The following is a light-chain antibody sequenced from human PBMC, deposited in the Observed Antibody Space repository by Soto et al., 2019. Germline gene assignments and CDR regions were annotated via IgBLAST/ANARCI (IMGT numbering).Light chain of an antibody. CDR2: DAS. V-gene: IGKV1-5*01. CDR1: QSIDNW. Sequence: DIQMTQSPSPLSASIGDRVTITCRASQSIDNWLSWYQQKPGKAPQLLIYDASRLKTGVPSRFTASGSGTDFTLTISSLQPEDFAIYYCQQTYTTPEITFGQGTRLEI. CDR3: QQTYTTPEIT. J-gene: IGKJ5*01.